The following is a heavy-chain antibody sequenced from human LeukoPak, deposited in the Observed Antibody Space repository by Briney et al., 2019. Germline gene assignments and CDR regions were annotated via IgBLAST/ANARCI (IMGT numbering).Heavy chain of an antibody. D-gene: IGHD3-10*01. CDR2: INHSGST. CDR3: ARRLAKRFGDPIIQYYYMDV. J-gene: IGHJ6*03. Sequence: PSETLSLTCAVYGGSFSGYYWSWIRQPPGKGLEWIGEINHSGSTNYNPSLKSRVTISVDTSKNQFSLKLSSVTAADTAVYYCARRLAKRFGDPIIQYYYMDVWGKGTTVTISS. V-gene: IGHV4-34*01. CDR1: GGSFSGYY.